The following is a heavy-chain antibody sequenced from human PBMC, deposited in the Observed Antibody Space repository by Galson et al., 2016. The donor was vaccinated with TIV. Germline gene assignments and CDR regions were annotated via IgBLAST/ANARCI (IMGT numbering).Heavy chain of an antibody. CDR3: VTADTSKSFYYYYYGMDV. CDR1: GYTLNALS. D-gene: IGHD2-2*01. Sequence: SVKVSCKVSGYTLNALSIHWVRQAPGKGLEWMGGLDPEEAETFYAHMFQGRVTMTEDTSTDTAYMELINLRPEDTAVYYCVTADTSKSFYYYYYGMDVWGQGTTVTVSS. V-gene: IGHV1-24*01. CDR2: LDPEEAET. J-gene: IGHJ6*02.